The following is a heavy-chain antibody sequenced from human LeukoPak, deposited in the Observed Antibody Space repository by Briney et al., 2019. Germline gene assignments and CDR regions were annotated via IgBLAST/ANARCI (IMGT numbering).Heavy chain of an antibody. V-gene: IGHV4-39*01. J-gene: IGHJ6*03. CDR1: GGSISSYY. CDR2: IYYSGST. Sequence: SETLSLTCTVSGGSISSYYWGWIRQPPGKGLEWIGSIYYSGSTYYNPSLKSRVTISVDTSKNQFSLKLSSVTAADTAVYYCARGLIYYYYYYYMDVWGKGTTVTISS. CDR3: ARGLIYYYYYYYMDV. D-gene: IGHD6-19*01.